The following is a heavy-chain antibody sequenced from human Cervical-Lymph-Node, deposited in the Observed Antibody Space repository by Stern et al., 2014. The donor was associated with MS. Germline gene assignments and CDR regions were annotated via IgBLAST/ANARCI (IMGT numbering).Heavy chain of an antibody. CDR1: CGSVSSSY. CDR2: ISNTGTT. V-gene: IGHV4-59*02. J-gene: IGHJ4*02. D-gene: IGHD3-16*02. CDR3: ARMSRITLGGVIATPFEY. Sequence: QVQLQESGPGLVKPAETLSLTCAVSCGSVSSSYWSWIRQSPGKGLEWIGFISNTGTTNYNPSLKTRVTISVDTSKSQVSLKVRSATAADTAVYYCARMSRITLGGVIATPFEYWGQGTLVTVSS.